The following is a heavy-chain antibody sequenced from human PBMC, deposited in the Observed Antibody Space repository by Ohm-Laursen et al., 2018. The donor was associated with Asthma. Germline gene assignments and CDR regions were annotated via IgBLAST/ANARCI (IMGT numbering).Heavy chain of an antibody. CDR2: ISTASTFI. J-gene: IGHJ6*02. Sequence: SLRLSCAASGYTFSRYSIHWVRQVPGKGLEWVASISTASTFIYYADSVRGRFTISRDNSKNTLYLQMNSLRAEDTAVYYCARELAVAGTTAYYYGMDVWGQGTTVTVSS. CDR1: GYTFSRYS. V-gene: IGHV3-21*01. CDR3: ARELAVAGTTAYYYGMDV. D-gene: IGHD6-13*01.